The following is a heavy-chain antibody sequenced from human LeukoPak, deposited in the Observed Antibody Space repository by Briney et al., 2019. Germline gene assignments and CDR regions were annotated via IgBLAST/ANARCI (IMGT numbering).Heavy chain of an antibody. V-gene: IGHV3-30*03. CDR2: ISYDGSSE. J-gene: IGHJ5*02. CDR3: ARHYGP. CDR1: GFTFSSYS. D-gene: IGHD3-16*01. Sequence: GGSLRLSCAASGFTFSSYSMNWVRQAPGKGLEWVALISYDGSSEYYAGSVKGRFTISRDNSKITVYLQMNSLKAEDTAVYYCARHYGPWGQGTLVTVSS.